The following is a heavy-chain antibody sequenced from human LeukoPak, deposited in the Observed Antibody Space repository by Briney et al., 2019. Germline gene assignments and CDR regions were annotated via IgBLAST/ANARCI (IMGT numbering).Heavy chain of an antibody. CDR3: ARFLTGYYSHFDY. CDR2: IYPDDSDT. Sequence: GESLKISCTVSGYSFTNYWIGWVRQMPGKGLEWMGIIYPDDSDTRYSPSFLGQVTISADKSISTAYLQWSSLKASDTAMYYCARFLTGYYSHFDYWGQGTLVTVSS. J-gene: IGHJ4*02. D-gene: IGHD3-9*01. CDR1: GYSFTNYW. V-gene: IGHV5-51*01.